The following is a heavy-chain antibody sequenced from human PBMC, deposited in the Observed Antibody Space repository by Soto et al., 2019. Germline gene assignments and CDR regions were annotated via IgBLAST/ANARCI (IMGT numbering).Heavy chain of an antibody. V-gene: IGHV5-51*01. CDR2: IYPGDSNT. CDR3: ARQTYYYGANV. J-gene: IGHJ6*02. CDR1: GYSFTNYW. Sequence: PGESLKISCNGSGYSFTNYWIAWVRQMPGKGLEWMGIIYPGDSNTKYSPSFEGQVTFSADKSISTAYLQWSSLKASDSAMYYCARQTYYYGANVWGQGTTVTVSS.